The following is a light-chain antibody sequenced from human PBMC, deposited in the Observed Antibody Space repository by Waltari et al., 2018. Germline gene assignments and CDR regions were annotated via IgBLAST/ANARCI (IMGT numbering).Light chain of an antibody. CDR3: SSYAGGNNLL. CDR1: NSDVGGYDY. Sequence: QSALIQPASVSGSPGQSITISCSGTNSDVGGYDYVSWYQHHPGKAPKPIIYDVTKGPSEVSNRFSGSKSGNTASLTISGLQAEDEADYYCSSYAGGNNLLFGGGTKVTVL. J-gene: IGLJ2*01. V-gene: IGLV2-23*02. CDR2: DVT.